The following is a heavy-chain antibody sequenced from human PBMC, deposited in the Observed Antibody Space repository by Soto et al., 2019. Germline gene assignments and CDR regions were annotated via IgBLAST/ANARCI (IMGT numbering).Heavy chain of an antibody. CDR1: GFTFSSYG. CDR2: IWYDGNNK. J-gene: IGHJ6*02. Sequence: GGSLRLSCAASGFTFSSYGMHWVRQAPGKGLEWVAVIWYDGNNKYYADSVKGRFTISRDNSKNTLYLQMNSLRAEDTAVYYCAREAPYYGMDVRAQGTTVTVSS. V-gene: IGHV3-33*01. CDR3: AREAPYYGMDV.